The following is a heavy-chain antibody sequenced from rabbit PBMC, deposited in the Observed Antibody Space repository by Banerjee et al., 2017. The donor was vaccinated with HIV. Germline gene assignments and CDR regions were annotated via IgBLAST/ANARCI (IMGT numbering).Heavy chain of an antibody. Sequence: QQQLEESGGGLVQPEGSLTLSCKASGIDFSTCGISWVRQAPGKGLEWIACINTISGDTVYASWAKGRFTISKTSSTTVTLQMTSLTAADTATYFCARDLAGAIGWNFGLWGPGTLVTVS. CDR1: GIDFSTCG. CDR3: ARDLAGAIGWNFGL. V-gene: IGHV1S45*01. D-gene: IGHD4-1*01. J-gene: IGHJ4*01. CDR2: INTISGDT.